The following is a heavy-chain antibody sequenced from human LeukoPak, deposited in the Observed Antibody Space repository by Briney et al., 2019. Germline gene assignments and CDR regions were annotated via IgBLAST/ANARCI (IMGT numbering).Heavy chain of an antibody. Sequence: ASVKVSCKASGYTFTDYYMHWVRQAPGQGLEWMGWINPNSGGTDYAQKFQGRVTMTRDTSINTAYMELNRLRSDDTAVYYCARDGGFDCWGQGTLVTVSS. CDR2: INPNSGGT. J-gene: IGHJ4*02. D-gene: IGHD3-3*01. CDR3: ARDGGFDC. CDR1: GYTFTDYY. V-gene: IGHV1-2*02.